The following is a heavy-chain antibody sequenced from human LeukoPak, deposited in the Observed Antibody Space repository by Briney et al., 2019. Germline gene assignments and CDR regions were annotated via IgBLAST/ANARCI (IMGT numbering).Heavy chain of an antibody. CDR2: IYYSGST. Sequence: SETLSLTCTVSGGSISSSSYYWGWIRQPPGKGLEWIGSIYYSGSTYYNPSLKSRVTISVDTPKNQFSLKLSSVTAADTAVYYCARGKQLGNNWFDPWGQGTLVTVSS. D-gene: IGHD6-6*01. CDR1: GGSISSSSYY. CDR3: ARGKQLGNNWFDP. V-gene: IGHV4-39*07. J-gene: IGHJ5*02.